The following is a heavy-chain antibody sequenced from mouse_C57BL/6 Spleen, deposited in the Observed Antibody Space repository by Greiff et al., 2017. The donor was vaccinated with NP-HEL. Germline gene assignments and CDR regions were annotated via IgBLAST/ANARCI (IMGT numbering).Heavy chain of an antibody. Sequence: VKLQQPGAELVMPGASVKLSCKASGYTFTSYWMHWVKQRPGQGLEWIGEIDPSDSYTNYNQKFKGKSTLTVDKSSSTAYMQLSSLTSEDSAVYYCATYGSSPPYFDYWGQGTTLTVSS. J-gene: IGHJ2*01. D-gene: IGHD1-1*01. CDR2: IDPSDSYT. CDR3: ATYGSSPPYFDY. CDR1: GYTFTSYW. V-gene: IGHV1-69*01.